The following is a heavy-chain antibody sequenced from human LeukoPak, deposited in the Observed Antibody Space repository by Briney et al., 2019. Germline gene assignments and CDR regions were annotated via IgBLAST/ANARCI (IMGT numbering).Heavy chain of an antibody. Sequence: SETLSLTCTVSGGSISSYYWTWIRQPPGKGLEWIGRIYSTGYTDYIPSLKGRVTMSVDTSKNQFSLNLNSVTAADTAVYYCARDGVTGEFDYWGQGTLVTVSS. CDR2: IYSTGYT. V-gene: IGHV4-4*07. CDR3: ARDGVTGEFDY. CDR1: GGSISSYY. J-gene: IGHJ4*02.